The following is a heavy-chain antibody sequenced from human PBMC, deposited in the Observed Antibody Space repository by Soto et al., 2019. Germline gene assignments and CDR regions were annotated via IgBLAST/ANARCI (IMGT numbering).Heavy chain of an antibody. D-gene: IGHD1-26*01. Sequence: SETLSLTCTVSGGSISSSSYYWGWIRQPPGKGLEWIGSIYYSGSTYYNPSLKSRVTISVDTSKNQFSLKLSSVTAADTAVYYCARRWWELLDSSYYYYGMDVWGQGTTVTVAS. V-gene: IGHV4-39*01. CDR1: GGSISSSSYY. J-gene: IGHJ6*02. CDR2: IYYSGST. CDR3: ARRWWELLDSSYYYYGMDV.